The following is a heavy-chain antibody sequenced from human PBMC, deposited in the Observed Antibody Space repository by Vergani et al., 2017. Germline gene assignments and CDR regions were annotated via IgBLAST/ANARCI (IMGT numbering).Heavy chain of an antibody. J-gene: IGHJ6*02. V-gene: IGHV4-31*03. CDR1: GGSISSGGYY. CDR2: IYYSGST. Sequence: QVQLQESGPGLVKPSQTLSLTCTVSGGSISSGGYYWSWIRQPPGKGLEWIGYIYYSGSTYYNPSLKSRVTISVDTSKNQFSLKLSSVTAADTAVYYCARDGVRGHVDIGGMDVWGQGTTVTVSS. D-gene: IGHD5-12*01. CDR3: ARDGVRGHVDIGGMDV.